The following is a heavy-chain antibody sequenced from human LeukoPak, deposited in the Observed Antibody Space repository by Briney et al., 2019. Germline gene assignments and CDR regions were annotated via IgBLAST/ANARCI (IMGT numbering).Heavy chain of an antibody. CDR3: ASSYGPFCTNGVCYTRGDWFDP. V-gene: IGHV4-39*07. CDR2: IYHSGST. CDR1: GDSISSSSYY. Sequence: PSETLSLTSTVSGDSISSSSYYWGWIRQPPGKGLEWIGSIYHSGSTYYNPSLKSRVTISVDTSKNQFSLKLSSVTAADTAVYYCASSYGPFCTNGVCYTRGDWFDPWGQGTLVTVSS. J-gene: IGHJ5*02. D-gene: IGHD2-8*01.